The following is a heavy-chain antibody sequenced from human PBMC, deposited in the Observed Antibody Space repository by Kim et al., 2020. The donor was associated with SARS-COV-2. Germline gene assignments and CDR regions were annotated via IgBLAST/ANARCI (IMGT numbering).Heavy chain of an antibody. V-gene: IGHV4-39*01. Sequence: SETLSLTCTVSGGSISSSSYYWGWIRQPPGKGLEWIGSIYYSGSTYYNPSLKSRVTISVDTSKNQFSLKLSSVTAADTAVYYCARLLGYCTNGVCLGYFDYCGQGTLVTVSS. CDR3: ARLLGYCTNGVCLGYFDY. CDR2: IYYSGST. D-gene: IGHD2-8*01. CDR1: GGSISSSSYY. J-gene: IGHJ4*02.